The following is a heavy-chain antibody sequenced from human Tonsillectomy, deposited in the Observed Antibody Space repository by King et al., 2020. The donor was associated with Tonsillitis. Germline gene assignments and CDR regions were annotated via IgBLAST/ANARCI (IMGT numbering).Heavy chain of an antibody. V-gene: IGHV3-21*01. D-gene: IGHD3-10*01. Sequence: VQLVESGGGLVKPGGSLRLSCAASGFAFSTYGMNWVRQAPGKGLEWVSSISSRSTYIYYGDSVKGRFTISRDNAKNSLYLQRNSLRAEDTAVYYCARISMVRGSPDYFYYMDVWGKGTTVTVSS. CDR2: ISSRSTYI. CDR1: GFAFSTYG. CDR3: ARISMVRGSPDYFYYMDV. J-gene: IGHJ6*03.